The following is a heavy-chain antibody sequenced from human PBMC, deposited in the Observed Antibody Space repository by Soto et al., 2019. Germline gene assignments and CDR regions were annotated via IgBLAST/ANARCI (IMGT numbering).Heavy chain of an antibody. CDR2: ISYDGSNK. CDR1: GFTFSSYA. Sequence: QVQLVECGGGVGQPGRSLRLSCAASGFTFSSYAMHWVRQAPGKGLEWVAVISYDGSNKYYADSVKGRFTISRDNSKNTLYLQMNSLRAEDTAVYYCARMASFYCSGGSCYPTYGMDVWGQGTTVTVSS. D-gene: IGHD2-15*01. V-gene: IGHV3-30-3*01. J-gene: IGHJ6*02. CDR3: ARMASFYCSGGSCYPTYGMDV.